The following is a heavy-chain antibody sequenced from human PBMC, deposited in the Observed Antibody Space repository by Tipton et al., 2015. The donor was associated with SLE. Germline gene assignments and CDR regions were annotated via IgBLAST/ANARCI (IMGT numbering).Heavy chain of an antibody. Sequence: PGLVKPSETLSLTCSVSGDSITSYYFNWIRLPPGKGLEWIGYIYYSGHTHYNPSLKSRVTISLDTSKNQFSLRLTSVTAADTAIYYCARHVWEQWLLFDFWGQGVLVTVSS. V-gene: IGHV4-59*01. D-gene: IGHD6-19*01. J-gene: IGHJ4*02. CDR2: IYYSGHT. CDR1: GDSITSYY. CDR3: ARHVWEQWLLFDF.